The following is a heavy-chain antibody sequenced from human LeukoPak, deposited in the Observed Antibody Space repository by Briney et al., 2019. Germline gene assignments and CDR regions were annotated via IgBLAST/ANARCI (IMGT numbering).Heavy chain of an antibody. D-gene: IGHD2-15*01. CDR1: GFTFSSYW. V-gene: IGHV3-7*03. CDR2: IKQDGSEK. Sequence: PGGSPRLSCAASGFTFSSYWMSWVRQAPGKGLEWVANIKQDGSEKYYVDSVKGRFTISRDNAKNSLYLQMNSLRAEDTAVYYCARVGCSGGSCFDYWGQGTLVTVSS. CDR3: ARVGCSGGSCFDY. J-gene: IGHJ4*02.